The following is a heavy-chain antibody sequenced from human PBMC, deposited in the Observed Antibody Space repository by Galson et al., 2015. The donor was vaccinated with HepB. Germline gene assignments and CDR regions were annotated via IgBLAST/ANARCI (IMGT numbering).Heavy chain of an antibody. V-gene: IGHV6-1*01. CDR2: TYYRSKWYN. Sequence: CAISGDSVSSNSAAWNWIRQSPSRGLEWLGRTYYRSKWYNDYAVSVKSRITINPDTSKNQFSLQLNSVTPEDTAVYYCARDSPETVVTPRYYYGMDVWGQGTTVTVSS. CDR3: ARDSPETVVTPRYYYGMDV. CDR1: GDSVSSNSAA. J-gene: IGHJ6*02. D-gene: IGHD4-23*01.